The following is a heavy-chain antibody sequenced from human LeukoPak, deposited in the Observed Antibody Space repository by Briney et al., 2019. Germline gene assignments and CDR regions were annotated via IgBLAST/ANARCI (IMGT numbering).Heavy chain of an antibody. V-gene: IGHV3-74*01. CDR3: ARDRYCTNGVCYDMDV. J-gene: IGHJ6*03. CDR1: GFTFSSYW. CDR2: INSDGSST. D-gene: IGHD2-8*01. Sequence: PGGSLRLSCAASGFTFSSYWMHWVRQAPGKGLVWVSRINSDGSSTSYADSVKGRFTISRDNAKNTLYLQMNSLRAEDTAVYYCARDRYCTNGVCYDMDVWGKGTTVTVSS.